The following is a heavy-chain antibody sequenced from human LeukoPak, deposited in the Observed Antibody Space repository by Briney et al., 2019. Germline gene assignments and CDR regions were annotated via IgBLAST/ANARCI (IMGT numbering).Heavy chain of an antibody. CDR3: ARHVVVSATDAFDI. V-gene: IGHV3-48*04. J-gene: IGHJ3*02. CDR1: GFTFSSYS. D-gene: IGHD2-15*01. Sequence: GGSLRLSCAASGFTFSSYSMNWVRQAPGKGLEWVSHLIISGRTIYYADSVKGRFTISRDNAENTVYLQMNSLRAEDTSIYYCARHVVVSATDAFDIWGQGTMVTVSS. CDR2: LIISGRTI.